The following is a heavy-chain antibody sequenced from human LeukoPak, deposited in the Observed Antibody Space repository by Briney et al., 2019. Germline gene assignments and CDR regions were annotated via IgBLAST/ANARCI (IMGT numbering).Heavy chain of an antibody. V-gene: IGHV4-59*01. CDR3: ARGWDTGYSYYGMDV. Sequence: SETLSLTCTVSGGSISGYYWSWIRQPPGKGLEWIGFIYYSGNTNYSPSLKSRVTISVDTSNNHFSLRLNSVTAADTAVYYCARGWDTGYSYYGMDVWGQGTTVTVSS. D-gene: IGHD5-18*01. CDR2: IYYSGNT. CDR1: GGSISGYY. J-gene: IGHJ6*02.